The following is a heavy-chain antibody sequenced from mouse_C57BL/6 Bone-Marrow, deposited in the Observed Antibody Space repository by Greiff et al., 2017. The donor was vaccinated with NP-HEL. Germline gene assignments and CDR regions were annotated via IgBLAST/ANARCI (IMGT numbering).Heavy chain of an antibody. Sequence: VQLVESGAELMKPGASVKLSCKATGYTFTGYWIEWVKQRPGHGLEWIGEILPGSGSTNYNEKFKGKATFTADTSSNTAYMQLSSLTTEDSAIYYCARVPFYCDYEGAYSFDYWGQGTTLTVSS. CDR3: ARVPFYCDYEGAYSFDY. J-gene: IGHJ2*01. V-gene: IGHV1-9*01. D-gene: IGHD2-4*01. CDR1: GYTFTGYW. CDR2: ILPGSGST.